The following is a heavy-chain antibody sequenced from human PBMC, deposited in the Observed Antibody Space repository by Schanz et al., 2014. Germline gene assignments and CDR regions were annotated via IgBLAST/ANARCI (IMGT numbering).Heavy chain of an antibody. CDR3: ARESSNDIVLVPGAVFDH. J-gene: IGHJ4*02. CDR2: ISGGGGTT. V-gene: IGHV3-23*01. D-gene: IGHD2-2*01. CDR1: GFNFSDYA. Sequence: EVHLLESGGGLVPPGGSLRLSCAASGFNFSDYAMCWVRQAPGKGLEWVSAISGGGGTTYYTDSVKGRFTISRDNSKNTVYLQMNSLRPGDTAVYYCARESSNDIVLVPGAVFDHWGQGILXTVSS.